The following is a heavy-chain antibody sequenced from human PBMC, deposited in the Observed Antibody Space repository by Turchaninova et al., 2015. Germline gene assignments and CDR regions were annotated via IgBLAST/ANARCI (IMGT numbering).Heavy chain of an antibody. Sequence: QVPLQASAPGLVKPSHTLSLAGIVSGGSINRDDYHWSWIRLPPGKGLEWIGNIYYSGRTYYNASLKSRVSMSVDTSRDQFSLKLRSVTAADTAMYYCARLSMRYLFDPWGQGTLVTVSS. J-gene: IGHJ5*02. V-gene: IGHV4-30-4*01. CDR1: GGSINRDDYH. D-gene: IGHD2/OR15-2a*01. CDR2: IYYSGRT. CDR3: ARLSMRYLFDP.